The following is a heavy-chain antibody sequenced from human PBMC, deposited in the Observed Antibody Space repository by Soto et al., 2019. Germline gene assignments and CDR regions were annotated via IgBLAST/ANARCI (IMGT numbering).Heavy chain of an antibody. D-gene: IGHD3-22*01. J-gene: IGHJ3*02. CDR3: ARPPYYYDSSGYSPDAFDI. Sequence: VKVFRQASGGTFSSYAISWGRQGPGQGLVLLGGFIPIFGTANYAQKFQGRVTITADESTSTAYMELSSLRSEDTAVYYCARPPYYYDSSGYSPDAFDIWGQGTMVTVSS. V-gene: IGHV1-69*01. CDR1: GGTFSSYA. CDR2: FIPIFGTA.